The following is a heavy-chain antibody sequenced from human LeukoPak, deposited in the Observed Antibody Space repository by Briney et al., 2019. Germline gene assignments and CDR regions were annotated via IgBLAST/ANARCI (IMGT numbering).Heavy chain of an antibody. D-gene: IGHD4-17*01. CDR2: INSDGSST. V-gene: IGHV3-74*01. CDR1: GFTFSSYW. Sequence: GGSLRLSCAASGFTFSSYWMHWVRQAPGKGLVWVSRINSDGSSTSYADSVKGRFTISRDSAKNTLYLQMNSLRAEDAAVYYCARADYGDYCDYWGQGTLVTVSS. CDR3: ARADYGDYCDY. J-gene: IGHJ4*02.